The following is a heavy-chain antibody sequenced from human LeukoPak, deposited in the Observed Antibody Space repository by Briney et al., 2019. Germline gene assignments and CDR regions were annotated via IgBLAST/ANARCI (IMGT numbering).Heavy chain of an antibody. CDR2: ISSSSNTI. Sequence: GGSLRLSCAASGFTFSSYSMNWVRQAPGKGLEWVSYISSSSNTIHYAESVKGRFTISRDNAKNSLYLQMNSLRAGDTAVYYCARDRGGGHMDVWGKGTTVTISS. V-gene: IGHV3-48*01. D-gene: IGHD2-15*01. J-gene: IGHJ6*03. CDR3: ARDRGGGHMDV. CDR1: GFTFSSYS.